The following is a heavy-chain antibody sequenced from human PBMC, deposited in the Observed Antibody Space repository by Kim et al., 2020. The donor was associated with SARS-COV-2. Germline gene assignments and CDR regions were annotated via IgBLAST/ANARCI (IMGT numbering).Heavy chain of an antibody. D-gene: IGHD6-25*01. CDR2: INGGGGRT. J-gene: IGHJ4*02. Sequence: GGSLRLSCAASGFTFSNYAMTWVRHAPGKGLKWVSTINGGGGRTHYVDSVKGRFTISRGNSKNTLFLQMNSLTAEDTALYYCSASDFLGQGTLVIVTS. CDR1: GFTFSNYA. V-gene: IGHV3-23*01. CDR3: SASDF.